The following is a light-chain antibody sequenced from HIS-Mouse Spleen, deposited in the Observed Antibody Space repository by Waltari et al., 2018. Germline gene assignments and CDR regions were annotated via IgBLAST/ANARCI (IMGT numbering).Light chain of an antibody. J-gene: IGLJ3*02. Sequence: QSVLTQPPSASGTPGQRVTISCSGSSSNIGSNYVYWYQQLPGTAPKLLFYRNKQRPSGVPDRFCGSKSGTSASLAISGLRSEDEADYYCEAWDDSLSGPVFGGGTKLTVL. CDR2: RNK. V-gene: IGLV1-47*01. CDR1: SSNIGSNY. CDR3: EAWDDSLSGPV.